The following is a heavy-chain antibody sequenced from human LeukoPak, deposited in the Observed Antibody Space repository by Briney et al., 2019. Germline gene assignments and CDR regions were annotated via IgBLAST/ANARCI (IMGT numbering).Heavy chain of an antibody. CDR3: ARHRKTSYYDTIGYFDY. J-gene: IGHJ4*02. Sequence: TLSLTCTVSGGSLSSYYWTWIRQPPGKALEWLARIDWEGDKYYSTSLKTRLTISKDTSKNQVVLTVTNMDPVDTATYYCARHRKTSYYDTIGYFDYWGQGTLVTVSS. V-gene: IGHV2-70*11. CDR1: GGSLSSYY. CDR2: IDWEGDK. D-gene: IGHD3-22*01.